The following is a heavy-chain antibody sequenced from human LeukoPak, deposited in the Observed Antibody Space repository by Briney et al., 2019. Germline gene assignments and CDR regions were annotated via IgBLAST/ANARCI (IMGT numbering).Heavy chain of an antibody. V-gene: IGHV4-30-4*08. CDR2: IYYSGST. J-gene: IGHJ5*02. CDR3: ARDYSAWYCDSSGYYSWFDL. CDR1: GGSISSGDYY. D-gene: IGHD3-22*01. Sequence: SETLSLTCTVSGGSISSGDYYWSWIRQPPGKGLEWIGYIYYSGSTYYNPSLKSRVTISVDTSKNQFSLKLSSVTAADTAVSYCARDYSAWYCDSSGYYSWFDLWGQGSLVTVSS.